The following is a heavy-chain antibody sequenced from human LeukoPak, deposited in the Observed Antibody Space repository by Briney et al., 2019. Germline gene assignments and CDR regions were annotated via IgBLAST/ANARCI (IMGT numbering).Heavy chain of an antibody. J-gene: IGHJ4*02. D-gene: IGHD5-24*01. CDR1: GLTVSRTY. V-gene: IGHV3-66*01. CDR3: ARDVGGNGYNFDY. CDR2: IYADYGT. Sequence: GGSLRLSCVVSGLTVSRTYMSWVRQAPGKGPECVSVIYADYGTYYADSVKGRFTISRDTLRNTLYLQMNSLRAADAAVYYCARDVGGNGYNFDYWGQGTLVTVSS.